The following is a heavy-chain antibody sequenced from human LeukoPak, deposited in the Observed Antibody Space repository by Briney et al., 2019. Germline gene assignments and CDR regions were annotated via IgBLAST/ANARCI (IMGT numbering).Heavy chain of an antibody. D-gene: IGHD2-2*02. CDR2: NYYSGST. CDR3: ARTSCSSTSCYNPIYYFDY. CDR1: GDSISSYY. V-gene: IGHV4-59*01. Sequence: SETLSLTCTVSGDSISSYYWSWIRQPPGKGLEWIGYNYYSGSTTYNPSLKRRVTISADTSENQLSLKMNSLTAADTAVYYCARTSCSSTSCYNPIYYFDYWGQGTLVTVSS. J-gene: IGHJ4*02.